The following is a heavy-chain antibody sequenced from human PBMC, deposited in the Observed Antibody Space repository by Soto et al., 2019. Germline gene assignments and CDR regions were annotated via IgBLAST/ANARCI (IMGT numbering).Heavy chain of an antibody. CDR2: VNPSGGHT. CDR1: ADTFTDYY. Sequence: QVQLVQSGAEVKKPGASVKVSCKASADTFTDYYKHWVRQAPGQGLEWMGTVNPSGGHTTYAQHFLGRMTMSRDTSTSTLYMELTSLTSEDTAVYYCARGGHVVVVTAALDYWGQGTLVTVSS. CDR3: ARGGHVVVVTAALDY. D-gene: IGHD2-21*02. J-gene: IGHJ4*02. V-gene: IGHV1-46*01.